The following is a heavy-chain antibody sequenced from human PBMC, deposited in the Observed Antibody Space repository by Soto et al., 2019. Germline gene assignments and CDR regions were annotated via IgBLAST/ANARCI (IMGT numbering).Heavy chain of an antibody. V-gene: IGHV4-39*01. CDR2: IHSSGST. CDR1: GVSISKSSYY. D-gene: IGHD2-2*01. J-gene: IGHJ6*03. Sequence: QLQMEESGPGLVKPSETLSLSCTVSGVSISKSSYYWGWIRQPPGRGLEWIGSIHSSGSTSYNPSLVNRVTMSVETSKNQFSLRLNSVTAADTAVYYCARLVIVPAAMSDYYMDVWGKGATVTVSS. CDR3: ARLVIVPAAMSDYYMDV.